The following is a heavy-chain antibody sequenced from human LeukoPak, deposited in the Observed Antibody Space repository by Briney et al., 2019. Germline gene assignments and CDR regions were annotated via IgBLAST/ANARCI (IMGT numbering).Heavy chain of an antibody. CDR1: GFTFSSYW. CDR2: IKQDESEK. D-gene: IGHD5-24*01. CDR3: AGDFSDQLITGERWLQFSGHAFDI. J-gene: IGHJ3*02. Sequence: GGSLRLSCAASGFTFSSYWMTWVRQPPGKGLEWVANIKQDESEKYYVDSVKGRFTISRDNANNSLYLQMNSLRAEDTAVYYCAGDFSDQLITGERWLQFSGHAFDIWGQGTMVTVSS. V-gene: IGHV3-7*01.